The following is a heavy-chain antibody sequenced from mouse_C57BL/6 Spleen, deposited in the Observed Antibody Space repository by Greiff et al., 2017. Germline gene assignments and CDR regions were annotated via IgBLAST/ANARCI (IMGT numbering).Heavy chain of an antibody. CDR1: GYTFTSYN. J-gene: IGHJ2*01. Sequence: SGAELVRPGASVKMSCKASGYTFTSYNMHWVKQTPRQGLEWIGAIYPGNGDTSYNQKFKGKATLTVDKSSSTAYMQLSSLTSEDSAVYFCATYYYGSLYYFDYWGQGTTLTVSS. D-gene: IGHD1-1*01. V-gene: IGHV1-12*01. CDR3: ATYYYGSLYYFDY. CDR2: IYPGNGDT.